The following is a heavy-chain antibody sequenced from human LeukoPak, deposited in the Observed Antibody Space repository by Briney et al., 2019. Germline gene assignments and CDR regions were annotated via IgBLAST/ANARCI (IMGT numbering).Heavy chain of an antibody. CDR2: ISGSGGST. V-gene: IGHV3-23*01. J-gene: IGHJ4*02. CDR1: GFTFSSYA. D-gene: IGHD3-22*01. CDR3: AKGVSSYDYYDY. Sequence: GGSLRLFCAASGFTFSSYAMSWVRQAPGKGLEWVSAISGSGGSTYYADSVKGRFTISRDNSKNTLYLQMNSLRAEDTAVYYCAKGVSSYDYYDYWGQGTLVTVSS.